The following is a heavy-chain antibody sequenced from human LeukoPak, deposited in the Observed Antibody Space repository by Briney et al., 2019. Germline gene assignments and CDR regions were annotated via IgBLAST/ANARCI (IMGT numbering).Heavy chain of an antibody. D-gene: IGHD6-19*01. CDR2: ISYDGTNE. J-gene: IGHJ4*02. CDR1: GFTFSSYA. Sequence: GGSLRLSCAASGFTFSSYAMHWVRQAPGKGLERVALISYDGTNENYADSVKGRFTISRDDSRNTLFLQMDSLKAEDTAVYYCARARYSNGWYFNRDFWGQGTLVTVSS. CDR3: ARARYSNGWYFNRDF. V-gene: IGHV3-30-3*01.